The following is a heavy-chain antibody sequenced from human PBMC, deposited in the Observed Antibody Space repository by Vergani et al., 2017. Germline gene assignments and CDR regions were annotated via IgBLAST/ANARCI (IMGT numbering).Heavy chain of an antibody. J-gene: IGHJ4*02. V-gene: IGHV5-51*03. CDR1: GYSFTSYW. Sequence: EVQLVQSGAEVKKPGESLKISCKGSGYSFTSYWIGWVRQMPGKGLEWMGIIYPGDSDTRYSPSFQGQVTISADKSISTAYLQWSSLKASDTAMYYCARLTADDFCSGYYSWVDYWGQGTLVTVSS. CDR3: ARLTADDFCSGYYSWVDY. CDR2: IYPGDSDT. D-gene: IGHD3-3*01.